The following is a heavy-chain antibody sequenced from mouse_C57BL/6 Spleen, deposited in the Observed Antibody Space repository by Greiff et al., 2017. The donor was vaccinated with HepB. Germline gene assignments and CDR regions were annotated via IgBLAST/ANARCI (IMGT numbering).Heavy chain of an antibody. CDR1: GFTFTSYW. CDR3: ERSHRYGAY. CDR2: IDPSDSYT. V-gene: IGHV1-50*01. D-gene: IGHD1-1*01. J-gene: IGHJ3*01. Sequence: VQLQQPGAELVKPGASVKLSCTASGFTFTSYWMQWVNQRPGQGLEWIGEIDPSDSYTNYNQKFMGKATLTEDTSSSTAYMQLSNLTSEDSAVYDCERSHRYGAYWGQGTLVTVSA.